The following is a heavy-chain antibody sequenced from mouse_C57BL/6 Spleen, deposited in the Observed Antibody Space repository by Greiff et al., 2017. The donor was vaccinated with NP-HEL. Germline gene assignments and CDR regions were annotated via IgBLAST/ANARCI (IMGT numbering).Heavy chain of an antibody. J-gene: IGHJ3*01. Sequence: QVQLKQSGSELRSPGSSVKLSCKDFDSEVFPIAYMSWVRQKPGHGFEWIGGILPSIGRTIYGEKFEDKATLDADTLSNTAYLELNSLTSEDSAIYYCARGDYDVSAWFAYWGQGTLVTVSA. CDR2: ILPSIGRT. CDR1: DSEVFPIAY. D-gene: IGHD2-4*01. CDR3: ARGDYDVSAWFAY. V-gene: IGHV15-2*01.